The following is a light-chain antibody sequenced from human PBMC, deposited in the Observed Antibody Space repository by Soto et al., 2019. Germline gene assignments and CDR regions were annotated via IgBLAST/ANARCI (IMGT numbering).Light chain of an antibody. CDR1: QSVSSNY. CDR2: DAS. V-gene: IGKV3D-20*01. CDR3: QQYGNLSPNI. Sequence: EIVLTQSPATLSLSPGDRATLSCGASQSVSSNYLAWYQQKPGLAPRLLIYDASTRATGIPDRFSGSGSGTDFTLTVSRLEPEDFAMYYCQQYGNLSPNIFGQGTKLEIK. J-gene: IGKJ2*01.